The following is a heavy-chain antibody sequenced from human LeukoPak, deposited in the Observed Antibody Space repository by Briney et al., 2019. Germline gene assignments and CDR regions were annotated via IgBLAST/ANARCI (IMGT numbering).Heavy chain of an antibody. CDR2: MYCSEET. CDR3: ARHMGGYFSRPFDY. D-gene: IGHD3-22*01. Sequence: PWETLSLTCTVSGDSISNSWWGWIRQPPGKGLEWIASMYCSEETNNPSLTSRLTISVDTSKNQFTLKLSSVTAADTAVYYCARHMGGYFSRPFDYWGQGILVPVSS. J-gene: IGHJ4*02. V-gene: IGHV4-39*01. CDR1: GDSISNSW.